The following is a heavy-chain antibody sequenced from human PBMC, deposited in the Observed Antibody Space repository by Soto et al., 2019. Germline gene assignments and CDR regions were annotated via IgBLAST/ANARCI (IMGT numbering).Heavy chain of an antibody. V-gene: IGHV3-48*02. J-gene: IGHJ3*01. CDR3: VRDHRWAFDF. CDR1: GFIFSNYG. Sequence: GGSLRLSXAASGFIFSNYGMNWLRQAPGRGLEWVSYISIGSGSIFYADSVKARFTMSRDDARNALFLQMNTLRDDHTAVYYCVRDHRWAFDFWGQGTMVTVSS. D-gene: IGHD2-15*01. CDR2: ISIGSGSI.